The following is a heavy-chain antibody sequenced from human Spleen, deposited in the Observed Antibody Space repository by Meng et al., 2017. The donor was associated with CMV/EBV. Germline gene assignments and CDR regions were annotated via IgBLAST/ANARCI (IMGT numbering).Heavy chain of an antibody. CDR2: TSAYNGNT. Sequence: ASVKVSCKTSGYTFTNYGISWVRQAPGQGLEWMGWTSAYNGNTNYAQKLQGRVTMTTDTSTTTAYMELRSLRSDDTAVYYCARGWGQKRELRLSQGWFDPWGQGTLVTVSS. CDR3: ARGWGQKRELRLSQGWFDP. D-gene: IGHD1-7*01. V-gene: IGHV1-18*01. J-gene: IGHJ5*02. CDR1: GYTFTNYG.